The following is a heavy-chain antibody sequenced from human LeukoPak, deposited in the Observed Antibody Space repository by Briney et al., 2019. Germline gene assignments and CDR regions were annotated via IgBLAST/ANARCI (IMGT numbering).Heavy chain of an antibody. CDR1: GGSISSYY. Sequence: ASETLSLTCTVSGGSISSYYWSWIRQPPGKGLEWIGHIYYSGSTNYNPSLKSRVTISVDTSKNQFSLKLSSVTAADTAVYYCARGIVGATSFDYWGQGTLVTVSS. V-gene: IGHV4-59*01. CDR3: ARGIVGATSFDY. CDR2: IYYSGST. J-gene: IGHJ4*02. D-gene: IGHD1-26*01.